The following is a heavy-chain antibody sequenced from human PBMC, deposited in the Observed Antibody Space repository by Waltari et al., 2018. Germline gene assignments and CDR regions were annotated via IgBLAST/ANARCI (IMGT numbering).Heavy chain of an antibody. Sequence: EVHLVQSGGGLVQPGRSLRLSCTSSVFTLWEYFMAWYRQAPGEGLEWVGFIRTKLYGAPTEDAASVEGRFTISRDDSKGIAYLHLNGLKTEDTGVYYCARVLESSGFNFDSWGQGTLVTVSS. CDR1: VFTLWEYF. CDR2: IRTKLYGAPT. D-gene: IGHD6-19*01. V-gene: IGHV3-49*03. CDR3: ARVLESSGFNFDS. J-gene: IGHJ4*02.